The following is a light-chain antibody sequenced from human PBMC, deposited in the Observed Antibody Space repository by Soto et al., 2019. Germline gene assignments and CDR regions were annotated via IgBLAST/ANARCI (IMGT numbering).Light chain of an antibody. CDR1: SGHSNYA. CDR3: QTWGTGFWV. J-gene: IGLJ3*02. CDR2: LNSDGSH. V-gene: IGLV4-69*01. Sequence: QPVLTQSPSASASLGASVKLTCTLSSGHSNYAIAWHQQQPEKGPRYLMKLNSDGSHSKGDGIPVRFSGSSSGAERYLTIPSLQSEDEADYYCQTWGTGFWVFGGGTKLTVL.